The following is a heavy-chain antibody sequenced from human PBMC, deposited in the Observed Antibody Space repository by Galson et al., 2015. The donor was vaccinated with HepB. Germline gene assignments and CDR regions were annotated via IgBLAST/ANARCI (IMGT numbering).Heavy chain of an antibody. Sequence: SLRLSCAACGFTFTSYGMSWVRQAPGKGLECVSAISRGGDTSDYADSVKGRFTVSRDSPTNTLYLQMNGLRADDTAIYYCVRGTTAPDYWGQGTKVTVSP. D-gene: IGHD2/OR15-2a*01. V-gene: IGHV3-23*01. J-gene: IGHJ3*01. CDR1: GFTFTSYG. CDR3: VRGTTAPDY. CDR2: ISRGGDTS.